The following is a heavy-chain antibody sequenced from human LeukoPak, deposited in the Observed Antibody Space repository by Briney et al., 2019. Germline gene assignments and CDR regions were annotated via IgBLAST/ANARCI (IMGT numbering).Heavy chain of an antibody. Sequence: GGSLRLSCAASGSTFSSYYMSWVGQAPGKGLEWVASIKDEDGSDRYYADSVKGRFTISRDNAKKLVFLQMNSLGAEDTASYFCAREYYDILTGYDAFDIWGQGTMVTVSS. V-gene: IGHV3-7*04. CDR1: GSTFSSYY. D-gene: IGHD3-9*01. CDR2: IKDEDGSDR. J-gene: IGHJ3*02. CDR3: AREYYDILTGYDAFDI.